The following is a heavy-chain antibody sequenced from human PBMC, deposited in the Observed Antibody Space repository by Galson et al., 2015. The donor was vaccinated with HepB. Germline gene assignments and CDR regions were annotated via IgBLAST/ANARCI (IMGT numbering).Heavy chain of an antibody. J-gene: IGHJ4*02. V-gene: IGHV3-21*01. CDR1: GFTFSCYS. CDR2: ISSSSSYI. D-gene: IGHD3-10*01. CDR3: ARDRDEGVNFDY. Sequence: SLRLSCAASGFTFSCYSMNWVRQAPGKGLEWVSSISSSSSYIYYADSVKGRFTISRDNAKNSLYLQMNSLRAEDTAVYYCARDRDEGVNFDYWGQGTLVTVSS.